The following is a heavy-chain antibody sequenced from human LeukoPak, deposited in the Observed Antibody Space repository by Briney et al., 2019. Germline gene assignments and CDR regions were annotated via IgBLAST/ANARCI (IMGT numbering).Heavy chain of an antibody. V-gene: IGHV4-34*01. J-gene: IGHJ3*02. CDR1: GGSFSGYY. Sequence: PSETLSLTCAVYGGSFSGYYWSWIRQPPGKGLEWIGEINHSGSTNYNPSLKSRVTISVDTSKNQFSLKLSSVTAADTAVYYCARGYYDSAVAFDIWGQGTMVTVSS. CDR2: INHSGST. CDR3: ARGYYDSAVAFDI. D-gene: IGHD3-22*01.